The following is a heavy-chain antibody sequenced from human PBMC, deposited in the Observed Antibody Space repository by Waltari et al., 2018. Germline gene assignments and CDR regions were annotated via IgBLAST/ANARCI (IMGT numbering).Heavy chain of an antibody. CDR3: AQMYSSSSKFDP. CDR2: INHSGST. J-gene: IGHJ5*02. CDR1: GGSFSGYY. Sequence: QVQLQQWGAGLLKPSETLSLTCAVYGGSFSGYYWSWIRQPPGKGLEWIGEINHSGSTNYNPSLKSRVTISVDTSKNQFSLKLSSVTAADTAVYYCAQMYSSSSKFDPWGQGTLVTVSS. D-gene: IGHD6-6*01. V-gene: IGHV4-34*01.